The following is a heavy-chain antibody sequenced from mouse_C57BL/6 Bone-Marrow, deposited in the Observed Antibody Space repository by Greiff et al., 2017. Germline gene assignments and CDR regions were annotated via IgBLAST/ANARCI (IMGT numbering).Heavy chain of an antibody. CDR1: GFNIKDYY. J-gene: IGHJ2*01. CDR2: IDPEDGAT. CDR3: AREVIDYGYDGLRDY. V-gene: IGHV14-2*01. D-gene: IGHD2-2*01. Sequence: EVQLQQSGAELVKPGASVKLSCTASGFNIKDYYMHWVKQRTEQGLEWIGRIDPEDGATKSAPKLQGKATRTATTSSNTTYLQLSNLTSEDTAVYYCAREVIDYGYDGLRDYWGQGTTLTVSS.